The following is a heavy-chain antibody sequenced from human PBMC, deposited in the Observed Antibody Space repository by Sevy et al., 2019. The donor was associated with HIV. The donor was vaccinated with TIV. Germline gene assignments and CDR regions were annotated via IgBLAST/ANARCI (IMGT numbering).Heavy chain of an antibody. CDR1: GDSISSYY. D-gene: IGHD2-2*02. CDR3: ASAIGYCSSTSCYSY. J-gene: IGHJ4*02. V-gene: IGHV4-59*01. Sequence: SETLSLTCTVSGDSISSYYWSWIRQPPGKGLEWIGYIYYSGSTNYNPSLKSRVTISVDTSKNQFSLKLGSVTAADTAVYYCASAIGYCSSTSCYSYWGQGTLVTVSS. CDR2: IYYSGST.